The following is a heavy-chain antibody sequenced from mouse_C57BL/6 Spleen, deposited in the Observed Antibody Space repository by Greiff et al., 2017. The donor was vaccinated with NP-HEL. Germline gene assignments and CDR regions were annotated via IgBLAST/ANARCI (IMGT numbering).Heavy chain of an antibody. CDR3: ARKFLDYFDY. Sequence: EVKLMESGGGLVKPGGSLKLSCAASGFTFSSYAMSWVRQTPEKRLEWVATISDGGSYTYYPDNVKGRFTISRDNAKNNLYLQMSHLKSEDTAMYYCARKFLDYFDYWGQGTTLTVSS. V-gene: IGHV5-4*03. CDR2: ISDGGSYT. J-gene: IGHJ2*01. CDR1: GFTFSSYA.